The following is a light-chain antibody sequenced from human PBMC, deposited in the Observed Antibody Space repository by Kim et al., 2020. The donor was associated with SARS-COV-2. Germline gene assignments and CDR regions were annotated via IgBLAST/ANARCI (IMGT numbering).Light chain of an antibody. V-gene: IGLV2-14*01. CDR3: SSYIRGSTNYV. J-gene: IGLJ1*01. CDR2: EVD. CDR1: SSDVGGYKY. Sequence: QSITISCTGNSSDVGGYKYVSWYQQHPGKAPKLVIYEVDNRPSGVSIRFSGSKSGNTASLTISGLQAEDEADYYCSSYIRGSTNYVFGTGTKVTVL.